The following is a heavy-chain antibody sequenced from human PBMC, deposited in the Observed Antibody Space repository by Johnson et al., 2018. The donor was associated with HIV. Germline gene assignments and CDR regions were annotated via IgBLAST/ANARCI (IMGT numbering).Heavy chain of an antibody. J-gene: IGHJ3*02. CDR2: ISYAGSNK. CDR1: GFTFSSYA. V-gene: IGHV3-30*04. Sequence: QVQLVESGGGVVQPGRSLRLSCAASGFTFSSYAMHWVRQAPGTGLEWVAVISYAGSNKYYEVSVNGRFTISRANSKNTLYLQMNSLRPEDTAVYYCARAWSLGAFDIWGQGTMVTVSS. CDR3: ARAWSLGAFDI. D-gene: IGHD2-15*01.